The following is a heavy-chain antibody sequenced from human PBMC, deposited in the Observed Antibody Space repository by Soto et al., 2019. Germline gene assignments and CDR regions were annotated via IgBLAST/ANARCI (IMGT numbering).Heavy chain of an antibody. CDR1: GYSIGSGYN. V-gene: IGHV4-38-2*01. CDR2: MSHSGTT. CDR3: GRVYCSTTSCFINGMDF. D-gene: IGHD2-2*01. Sequence: PSETLSLTCAVTGYSIGSGYNWGWVRQPPGKGLEWIGSMSHSGTTYYNPSLQSRVTISADTPKNHFSLTLTSVTAADTAVYFCGRVYCSTTSCFINGMDFWGQGTTVTVSS. J-gene: IGHJ6*02.